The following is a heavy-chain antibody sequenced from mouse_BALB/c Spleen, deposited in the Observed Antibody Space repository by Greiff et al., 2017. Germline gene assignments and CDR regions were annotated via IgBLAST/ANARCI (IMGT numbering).Heavy chain of an antibody. CDR1: GFSLTSYG. V-gene: IGHV2-2*02. Sequence: QVQLQQSGPGLVQPSQSLSITCTVSGFSLTSYGVHWVRQSPGKGLEWLGVIWSGGSTDYNAAFISRLSISKDNSKSQVFFKMNSLQANDTAIYYCASYYDYEGYYAMDYWGQGTSVTVSS. D-gene: IGHD2-4*01. CDR2: IWSGGST. CDR3: ASYYDYEGYYAMDY. J-gene: IGHJ4*01.